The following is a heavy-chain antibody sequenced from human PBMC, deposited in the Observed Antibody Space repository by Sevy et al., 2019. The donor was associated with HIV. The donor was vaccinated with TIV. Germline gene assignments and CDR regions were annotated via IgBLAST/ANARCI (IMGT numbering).Heavy chain of an antibody. D-gene: IGHD6-19*01. CDR3: ARGSRAVVAGNYFDY. CDR2: ISSGNSYI. CDR1: GFTLSRYS. Sequence: GGSLRLSCRASGFTLSRYSMNWVRQAPGKGLEWVSSISSGNSYIYYAYSVKGRFTISRDNAKNSLYLHMNSLRAKDTAVYYCARGSRAVVAGNYFDYWGQGILVTVSS. J-gene: IGHJ4*02. V-gene: IGHV3-21*01.